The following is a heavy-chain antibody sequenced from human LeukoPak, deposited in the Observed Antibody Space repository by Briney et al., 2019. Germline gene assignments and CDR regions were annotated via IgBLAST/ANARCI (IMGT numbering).Heavy chain of an antibody. V-gene: IGHV4-59*01. CDR3: ARGYSRLNWFDP. CDR1: GGSISGSY. Sequence: SETLSLTCSVSGGSISGSYWNWIRQPPGKGLEWIGYIYYRGSTSYNPSLQSRVTISIDTSKNQFSLKLSSVTAADTAVYYCARGYSRLNWFDPWGQGTLVTVSS. D-gene: IGHD6-13*01. CDR2: IYYRGST. J-gene: IGHJ5*02.